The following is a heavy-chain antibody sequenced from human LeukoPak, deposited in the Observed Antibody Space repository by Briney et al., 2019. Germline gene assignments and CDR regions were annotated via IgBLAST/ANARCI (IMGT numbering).Heavy chain of an antibody. CDR3: ARGVSGFSRIFDY. D-gene: IGHD2-15*01. V-gene: IGHV4-59*01. J-gene: IGHJ4*02. Sequence: SETLSLTCTVPGDSISSYYRSWIRQPPGKELEWIGCIFSSGSTNYKPTLKSRVSISVDTSKKQFSLELSSVTAADTAVYYCARGVSGFSRIFDYWGQGTLVTVSS. CDR1: GDSISSYY. CDR2: IFSSGST.